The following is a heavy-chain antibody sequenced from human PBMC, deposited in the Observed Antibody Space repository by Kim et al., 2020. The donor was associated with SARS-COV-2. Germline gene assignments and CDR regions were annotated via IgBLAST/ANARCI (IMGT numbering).Heavy chain of an antibody. D-gene: IGHD4-17*01. CDR3: ARQDYGDYGGWFDP. V-gene: IGHV4-59*08. Sequence: NPPLKRRVTISVDTSKNQFSLKLSSVTAADTAGYYCARQDYGDYGGWFDPWGQGTLVTVSS. J-gene: IGHJ5*02.